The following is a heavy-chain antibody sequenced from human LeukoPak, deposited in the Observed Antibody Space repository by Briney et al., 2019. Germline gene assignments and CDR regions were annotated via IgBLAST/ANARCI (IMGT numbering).Heavy chain of an antibody. Sequence: PGGSLRLSCAVSGFTFSSYWMHWVRQAPGRGLEWVSSITAIDGRTYYADSVRGRFTISRDNSKNTVYLQLNSLRAGDTAIYYCTKDRRGPAAGTWYFDSWGQGTLVTVSS. V-gene: IGHV3-23*01. CDR1: GFTFSSYW. CDR3: TKDRRGPAAGTWYFDS. J-gene: IGHJ4*02. D-gene: IGHD6-13*01. CDR2: ITAIDGRT.